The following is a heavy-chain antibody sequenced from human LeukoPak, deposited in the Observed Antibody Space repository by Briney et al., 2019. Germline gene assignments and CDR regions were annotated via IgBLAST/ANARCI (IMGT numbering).Heavy chain of an antibody. D-gene: IGHD1-26*01. CDR1: GGSISSYY. V-gene: IGHV4-59*01. Sequence: SETLSLTCTVSGGSISSYYWSWIRQPPGKGLEWIGYIYYSGSTNYNPSLKSRVTISVDTSKNQFSLKLSSVTAADTAVYYCAIPYSGSYRGAFDIWGQGTMVTVSS. CDR3: AIPYSGSYRGAFDI. J-gene: IGHJ3*02. CDR2: IYYSGST.